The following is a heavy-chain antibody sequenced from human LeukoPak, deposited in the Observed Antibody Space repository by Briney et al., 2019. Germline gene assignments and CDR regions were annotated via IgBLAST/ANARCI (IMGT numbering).Heavy chain of an antibody. J-gene: IGHJ5*02. CDR1: GGSISSYY. D-gene: IGHD3-16*02. V-gene: IGHV4-59*01. CDR2: IYYSGST. CDR3: ARGPVYDYVWGSYRYGGYNWFDP. Sequence: SETLSLTCTVSGGSISSYYWSWIRQPPGKGLEWIGYIYYSGSTNYNPSLKSRVTISVDTSKNQFSLKLSSVTAADTAVYYCARGPVYDYVWGSYRYGGYNWFDPWGQGTLVTVSS.